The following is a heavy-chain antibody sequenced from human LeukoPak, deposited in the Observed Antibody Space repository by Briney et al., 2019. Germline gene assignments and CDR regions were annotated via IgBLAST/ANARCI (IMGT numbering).Heavy chain of an antibody. CDR3: ASEVAKGAFDI. CDR1: GYSISSGYY. Sequence: SETLSLTCAVSGYSISSGYYWVWIRQPPGKGLEWIGSIYHSGSTYYNPSLKSRVTISVDTSKNQFSLKLSSVTAADTAVYYCASEVAKGAFDIWGQGTMVTVSS. J-gene: IGHJ3*02. D-gene: IGHD2-15*01. V-gene: IGHV4-38-2*01. CDR2: IYHSGST.